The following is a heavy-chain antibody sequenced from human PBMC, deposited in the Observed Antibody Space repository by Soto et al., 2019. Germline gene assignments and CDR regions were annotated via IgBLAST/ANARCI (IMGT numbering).Heavy chain of an antibody. D-gene: IGHD6-19*01. J-gene: IGHJ4*02. V-gene: IGHV2-70*01. CDR1: GFSLSTSGMC. Sequence: SGPTLVNPTQTLTLTCTFSGFSLSTSGMCVSWIRQPPGKALEWLALIDWDDDKYYSTSLKTRLTISKDTSKNQVVLTMTNMDPVDTATYYCERTLYSSGWYTYVDYWGQGTLVTVSS. CDR2: IDWDDDK. CDR3: ERTLYSSGWYTYVDY.